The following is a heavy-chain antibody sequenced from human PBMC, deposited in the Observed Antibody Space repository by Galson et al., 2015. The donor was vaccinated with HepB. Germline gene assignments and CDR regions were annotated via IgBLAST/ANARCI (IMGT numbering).Heavy chain of an antibody. CDR1: GFTFSSYA. CDR3: AKELGILTGYLPLDY. Sequence: SLRLSCAASGFTFSSYAMHWVRQAPGKGLEWVAVISYDGSNKYYADSVKGRFTISRDNSKNTLYLQMNSLRAEDTAVYYCAKELGILTGYLPLDYWGQGTLVTVSS. V-gene: IGHV3-30*04. CDR2: ISYDGSNK. D-gene: IGHD3-9*01. J-gene: IGHJ4*02.